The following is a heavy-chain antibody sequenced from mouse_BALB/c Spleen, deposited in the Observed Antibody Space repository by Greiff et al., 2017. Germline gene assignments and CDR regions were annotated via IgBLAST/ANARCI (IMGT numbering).Heavy chain of an antibody. D-gene: IGHD2-3*01. CDR2: ISYDGSN. CDR3: AEDGSHYAMDY. V-gene: IGHV3-6*01. Sequence: EVQLQESGPGLVKPSQSLSLTCSVTGYSITSGYYWNWIRQFPGNKLEWMGYISYDGSNNYNPSLKNRISITRDTSKNQFFLQLNSVTTEDTATYYCAEDGSHYAMDYWGQGTSVTVSS. CDR1: GYSITSGYY. J-gene: IGHJ4*01.